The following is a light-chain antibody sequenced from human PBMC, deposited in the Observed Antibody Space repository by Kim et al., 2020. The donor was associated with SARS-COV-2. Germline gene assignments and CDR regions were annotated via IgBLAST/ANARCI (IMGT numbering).Light chain of an antibody. Sequence: DIVMTQSPDSLAVSLGERATINCKSSQSVLFSSDNKNYLAWYQQKPGQPPKLLIYWASTRESGVPDRFSGSGSGTDFTLTIISLQAEDVAVYYCQQYYGAPPRTFGQGTKVDIK. CDR1: QSVLFSSDNKNY. V-gene: IGKV4-1*01. CDR2: WAS. J-gene: IGKJ1*01. CDR3: QQYYGAPPRT.